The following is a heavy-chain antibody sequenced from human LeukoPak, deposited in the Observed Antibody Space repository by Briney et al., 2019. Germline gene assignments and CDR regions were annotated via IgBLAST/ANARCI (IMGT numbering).Heavy chain of an antibody. CDR2: ISADGGST. Sequence: GGSLRLSCVASGLNFDDSAMHWVRQAPGKGLEWVSLISADGGSTFSADSVKGRFSISRDNSKNSLYLQMNSLRSEDTALYYCAKESGKFDYWGQGTLVAVSS. V-gene: IGHV3-43*02. J-gene: IGHJ4*02. CDR3: AKESGKFDY. CDR1: GLNFDDSA.